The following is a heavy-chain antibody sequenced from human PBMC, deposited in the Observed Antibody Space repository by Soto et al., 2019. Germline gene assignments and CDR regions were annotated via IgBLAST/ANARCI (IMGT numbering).Heavy chain of an antibody. D-gene: IGHD6-13*01. V-gene: IGHV5-51*01. CDR2: IYPGDSDT. CDR3: ARLGDSSSWYGPY. CDR1: GYSFTSYL. J-gene: IGHJ4*02. Sequence: GESVKSSCKGSGYSFTSYLSGWVRQMNGKGLEWMGIIYPGDSDTRYSPPFQGQVTISADKSISTAYLQWSSLRASDTAMYYCARLGDSSSWYGPYWGQGTRVTVSS.